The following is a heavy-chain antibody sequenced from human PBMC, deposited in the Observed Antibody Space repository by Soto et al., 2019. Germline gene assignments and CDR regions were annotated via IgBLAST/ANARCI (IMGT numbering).Heavy chain of an antibody. D-gene: IGHD1-26*01. CDR3: ARPIVGASRGGYYYGMDV. J-gene: IGHJ6*02. V-gene: IGHV1-69*13. CDR2: IIPIFGTA. CDR1: GGTFSSYA. Sequence: ASVKVSCKASGGTFSSYAISWVRQAPGQGLEWMGGIIPIFGTANYAQKFQGRVTITADESTSTAYMELSSLRSEDTAVYYCARPIVGASRGGYYYGMDVWGQGTTVTVSS.